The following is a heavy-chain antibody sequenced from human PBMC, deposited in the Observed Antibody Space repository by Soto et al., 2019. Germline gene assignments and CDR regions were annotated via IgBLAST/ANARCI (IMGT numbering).Heavy chain of an antibody. CDR3: ARESLTYYYDSSGYGAFDI. J-gene: IGHJ3*02. CDR1: GGSISSGGYY. CDR2: IYYSGST. D-gene: IGHD3-22*01. Sequence: PSETLSLPCTVSGGSISSGGYYWSWIRQHPVKGLEWIGYIYYSGSTYYNPSLKSRVTISVDTSKNQFSLKLSSVTAADTAVYYCARESLTYYYDSSGYGAFDIWGQGTMVTVSS. V-gene: IGHV4-31*03.